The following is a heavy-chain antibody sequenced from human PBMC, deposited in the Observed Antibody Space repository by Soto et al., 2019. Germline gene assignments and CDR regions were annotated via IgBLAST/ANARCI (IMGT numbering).Heavy chain of an antibody. CDR1: GFTFSSYA. Sequence: GGSLRLSCAASGFTFSSYAMSWVRQAPGKGLEWVSAISGSGGSTYYADSVKGRLPISRDNSKNTLYLQMNSLRAEDTAVYYCAKANVVVPDAGGGHITYYYYGMDVWGQGTTVTVSS. CDR2: ISGSGGST. V-gene: IGHV3-23*01. J-gene: IGHJ6*02. CDR3: AKANVVVPDAGGGHITYYYYGMDV. D-gene: IGHD2-2*01.